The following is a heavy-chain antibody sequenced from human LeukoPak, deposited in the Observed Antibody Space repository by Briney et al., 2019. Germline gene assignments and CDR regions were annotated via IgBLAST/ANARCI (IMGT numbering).Heavy chain of an antibody. J-gene: IGHJ4*02. CDR3: ADSNTMVRGGVFDY. D-gene: IGHD3-10*01. CDR1: GFTFSSYA. V-gene: IGHV3-23*01. CDR2: IGGSGGST. Sequence: GGSLRLSCAASGFTFSSYAMSWVRQAPGKGLEWVSAIGGSGGSTYYADSVKGRFTISRDNSKNTPYLQMNSLGAEDTAVYYCADSNTMVRGGVFDYWGQGTLVTVSS.